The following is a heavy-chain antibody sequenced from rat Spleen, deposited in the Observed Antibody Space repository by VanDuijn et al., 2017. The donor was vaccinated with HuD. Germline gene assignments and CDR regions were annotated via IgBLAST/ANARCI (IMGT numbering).Heavy chain of an antibody. D-gene: IGHD1-6*01. Sequence: EVQLVESGGGLVQPGRSLKLSCAASGFTFSDYNMAWVRQAPKKGLEWVATIIYDGSRTYYRDSVKGRFTISRDNAKSTLYLHMDSLTSEDTATYYGATGPRILRLDWFAYWGQGTLVTVSS. CDR2: IIYDGSRT. V-gene: IGHV5S10*01. J-gene: IGHJ3*01. CDR1: GFTFSDYN. CDR3: ATGPRILRLDWFAY.